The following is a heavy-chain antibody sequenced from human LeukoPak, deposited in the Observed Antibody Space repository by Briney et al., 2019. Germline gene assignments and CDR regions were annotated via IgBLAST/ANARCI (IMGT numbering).Heavy chain of an antibody. CDR3: ARSLSPYYDVTSAYWVWGY. J-gene: IGHJ4*02. CDR2: INKSGDT. D-gene: IGHD3-3*01. CDR1: GESFSGYY. V-gene: IGHV4-34*01. Sequence: SQTLSLTCGVSGESFSGYYWSWLRQPPGKGLEWIGDINKSGDTNYNPSFESRVTMSVDASKKQFSLKVKSVTAADGAVYYCARSLSPYYDVTSAYWVWGYWGQGTLVIISS.